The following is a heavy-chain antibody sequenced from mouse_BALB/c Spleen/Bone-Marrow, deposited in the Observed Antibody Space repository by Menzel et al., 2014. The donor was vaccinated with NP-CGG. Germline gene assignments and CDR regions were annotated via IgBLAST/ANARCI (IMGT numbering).Heavy chain of an antibody. Sequence: VQLQQSGAELMKPGASMKISCKASGYTFSSFWIEWVKQRPGHGLEWIGEILPESGSSNYNEKFKGKATLTADTSSNTDYMQLSSLTSEDSAGYYCARTPGVLYYFDYWGQGTPLTVSS. CDR3: ARTPGVLYYFDY. J-gene: IGHJ2*01. CDR2: ILPESGSS. V-gene: IGHV1-9*01. CDR1: GYTFSSFW.